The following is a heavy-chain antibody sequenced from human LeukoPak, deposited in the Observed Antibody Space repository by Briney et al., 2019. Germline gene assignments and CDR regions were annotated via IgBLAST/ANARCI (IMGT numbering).Heavy chain of an antibody. V-gene: IGHV3-9*01. J-gene: IGHJ4*02. CDR2: ISWNSGSI. CDR3: AKDNRLGRDGYRLEYYFDY. CDR1: GFTFDDYA. Sequence: GGSLRLSCAASGFTFDDYAMHWVRQAPGKGLEWVSGISWNSGSIGDADSVKGRFTISRDNAKNSLYLQMNSLRAEDTALYYCAKDNRLGRDGYRLEYYFDYWGQGTLVTVSS. D-gene: IGHD5-24*01.